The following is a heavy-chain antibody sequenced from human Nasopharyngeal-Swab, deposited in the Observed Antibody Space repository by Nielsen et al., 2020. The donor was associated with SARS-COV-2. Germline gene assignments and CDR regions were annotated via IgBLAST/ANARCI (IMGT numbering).Heavy chain of an antibody. V-gene: IGHV4-59*01. CDR2: IYYSGST. Sequence: SETLSLTCTVSGGSISSYYWSWIRQPPGKGLEWIGYIYYSGSTNYNPSLKSRVTISVDTSKNQFSLKLSSVTAADTAVYYCGRDKGDGYNSFDYWGQGTLVTVSS. D-gene: IGHD5-24*01. CDR1: GGSISSYY. CDR3: GRDKGDGYNSFDY. J-gene: IGHJ4*02.